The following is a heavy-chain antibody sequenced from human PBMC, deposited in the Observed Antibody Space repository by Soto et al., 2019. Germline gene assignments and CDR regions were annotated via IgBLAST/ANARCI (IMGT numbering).Heavy chain of an antibody. CDR1: GFTFSSYA. CDR3: ARDRSFMTTVRRGGMDV. CDR2: ISYDGSNK. D-gene: IGHD4-17*01. Sequence: QVQLVESGGGVVQPGRSLRLSCAASGFTFSSYAMHWVRQAPGKGLEWVAVISYDGSNKYYADSVKGRFTISRDNSKNXXYLQMNGLRAEDTAVYYCARDRSFMTTVRRGGMDVWGQGTTVTVSS. V-gene: IGHV3-30-3*01. J-gene: IGHJ6*02.